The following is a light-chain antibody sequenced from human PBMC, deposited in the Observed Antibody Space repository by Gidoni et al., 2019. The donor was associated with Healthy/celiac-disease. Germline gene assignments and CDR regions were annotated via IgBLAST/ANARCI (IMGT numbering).Light chain of an antibody. CDR2: AAS. J-gene: IGKJ2*01. CDR3: LQDYNYPRS. CDR1: QGIRND. Sequence: IQMTQSPSSLSASVGDRVTITCRASQGIRNDLVCYQQKPGKAPNLRIYAASSLQRGVPSRFIGSGSGTDFTLTSSSLQPEDFATYYCLQDYNYPRSFGQXTKLEIK. V-gene: IGKV1-6*01.